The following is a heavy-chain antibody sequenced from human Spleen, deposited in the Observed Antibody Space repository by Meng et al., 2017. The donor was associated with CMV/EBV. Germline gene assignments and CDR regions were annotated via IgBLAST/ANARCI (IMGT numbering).Heavy chain of an antibody. CDR1: GFTFSSSA. V-gene: IGHV1-58*01. D-gene: IGHD2-21*01. CDR3: VADRNCVGDCYSVYS. J-gene: IGHJ4*02. CDR2: IVVGSGNT. Sequence: SVKVSCKASGFTFSSSAVQWVRQARGQRLEGIGWIVVGSGNTNYAQKFQERVTITRDMSTSTAYMELSSLSSEDTAVYYCVADRNCVGDCYSVYSWGQGTLVTVSS.